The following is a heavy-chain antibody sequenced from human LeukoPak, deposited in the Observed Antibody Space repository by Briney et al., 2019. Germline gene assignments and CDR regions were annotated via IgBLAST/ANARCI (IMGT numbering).Heavy chain of an antibody. CDR3: ARVWQYSYGYKSYYFDY. D-gene: IGHD5-18*01. CDR1: GGSISSSSYY. CDR2: TYYSGST. Sequence: SETLSLTCNVSGGSISSSSYYWGWIRQPPGKGLEWIGSTYYSGSTYYNPSLKSRVTTAIDTSKNQFSVKPSSVSAADTAVYYCARVWQYSYGYKSYYFDYWGQGTLVTVSS. V-gene: IGHV4-39*07. J-gene: IGHJ4*02.